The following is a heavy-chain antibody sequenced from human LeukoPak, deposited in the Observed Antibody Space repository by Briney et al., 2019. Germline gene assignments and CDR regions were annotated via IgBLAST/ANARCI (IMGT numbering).Heavy chain of an antibody. CDR3: ARKYGSETSGFDY. V-gene: IGHV3-48*02. CDR2: ISSSSSTI. J-gene: IGHJ4*02. Sequence: PGGSLRLSCAASGFTFSSYDMNWVRQAPGEGLDWVSYISSSSSTIYYADSVKGRFTISRDNARNSLYLQMNSLRDEDTAVYYCARKYGSETSGFDYWGQGTLVTVSS. CDR1: GFTFSSYD. D-gene: IGHD3-10*01.